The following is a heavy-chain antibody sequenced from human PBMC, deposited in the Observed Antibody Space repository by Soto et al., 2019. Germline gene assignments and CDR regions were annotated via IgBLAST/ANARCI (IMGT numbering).Heavy chain of an antibody. D-gene: IGHD7-27*01. Sequence: SETLSLTCTVSGGSISSGGYYWSWIRQHPGKGLEWIGYINHSGSTNYNPSLKSRVTISVDTSKNQFSLKLSSVTAADTAVYYCARAGRIHPALPYYYYYYGMDVWGQGTTVTVSS. CDR3: ARAGRIHPALPYYYYYYGMDV. J-gene: IGHJ6*02. CDR1: GGSISSGGYY. V-gene: IGHV4-31*03. CDR2: INHSGST.